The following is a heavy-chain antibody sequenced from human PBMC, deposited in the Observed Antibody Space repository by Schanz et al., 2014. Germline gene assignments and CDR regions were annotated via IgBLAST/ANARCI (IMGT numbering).Heavy chain of an antibody. CDR3: ARGLYDRSSYDLLGS. V-gene: IGHV3-11*05. CDR2: VSSSSSDT. D-gene: IGHD3-22*01. Sequence: SNYSMSWIRQAPGKGLEWVSYVSSSSSDTHYADSVKGRLTISRDNAKNSMDQQRNSTRADALSVHDGARGLYDRSSYDLLGSWGQAT. J-gene: IGHJ3*01. CDR1: SNYS.